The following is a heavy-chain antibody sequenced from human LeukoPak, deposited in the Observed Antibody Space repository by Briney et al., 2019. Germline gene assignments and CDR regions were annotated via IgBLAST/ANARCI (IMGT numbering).Heavy chain of an antibody. CDR1: SGSISTSNYY. CDR2: IFYSGST. V-gene: IGHV4-39*07. Sequence: PSETLSLTCTVSSGSISTSNYYWGWVRQPPGKALEWIGNIFYSGSTYYSPSLKSRVTISLDTSRNQFSLKLISVTVADTAIYYCARGQGATVPQVGKNWFDPWGQGTRVTVSS. D-gene: IGHD1-26*01. CDR3: ARGQGATVPQVGKNWFDP. J-gene: IGHJ5*02.